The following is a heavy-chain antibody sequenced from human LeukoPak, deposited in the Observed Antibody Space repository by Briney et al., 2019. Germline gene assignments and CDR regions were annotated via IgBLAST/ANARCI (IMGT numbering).Heavy chain of an antibody. CDR1: GYTFTSYY. D-gene: IGHD2-21*01. CDR3: ASATPLYIPFGDLWGGFDY. CDR2: INPSGGST. Sequence: ASVKVFCKASGYTFTSYYMHWVRQAPGQGLEWMGIINPSGGSTSYAQKFQGRVTMTRDTSTSTVYMELSSLRSEDTAVYYCASATPLYIPFGDLWGGFDYWGQGTLVTVSS. J-gene: IGHJ4*02. V-gene: IGHV1-46*03.